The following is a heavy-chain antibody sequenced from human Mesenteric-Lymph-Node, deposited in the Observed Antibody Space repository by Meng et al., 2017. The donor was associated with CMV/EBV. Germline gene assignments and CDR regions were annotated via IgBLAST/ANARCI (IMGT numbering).Heavy chain of an antibody. Sequence: QWQLHQVGAGLVRPAETLSVTGAVYGWSFSGYYWNWIRQSPEKGLEWIGESNHSGSTTYYPSFTRRIIISVDTSTNQIYLNMSSVTDADTAVYYCARGSSYDILTGYFDYWGQGALVTVSS. CDR3: ARGSSYDILTGYFDY. CDR2: SNHSGST. V-gene: IGHV4-34*01. CDR1: GWSFSGYY. J-gene: IGHJ4*02. D-gene: IGHD3-9*01.